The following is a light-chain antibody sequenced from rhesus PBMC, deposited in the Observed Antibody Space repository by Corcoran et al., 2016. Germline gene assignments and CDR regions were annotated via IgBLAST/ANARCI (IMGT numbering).Light chain of an antibody. CDR2: KAS. CDR3: QHSYGTPFT. J-gene: IGKJ3*01. CDR1: ENVNNY. V-gene: IGKV1-74*01. Sequence: DIQMTQSPSSLSASVGDRVTITCRASENVNNYLHWYQQKPGKAPKLLIYKASILQSGVPSRFSGSGAGTDFTLTISSLQPEDFATDYCQHSYGTPFTFGPGTKLDIK.